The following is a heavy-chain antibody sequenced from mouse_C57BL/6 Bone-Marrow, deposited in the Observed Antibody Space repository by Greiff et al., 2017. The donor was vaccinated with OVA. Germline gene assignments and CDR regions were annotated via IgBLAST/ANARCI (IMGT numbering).Heavy chain of an antibody. CDR1: GYTFTSYW. CDR2: IDPSDSFT. CDR3: AYGSRFAY. Sequence: QVQLQQPGAELVMPGASVKLSCKASGYTFTSYWLHWVKQRPGQGLVWIGEIDPSDSFTNYNQKFKVKFTLTIDKSSSTAYMQLSSLTSEDSSVYYCAYGSRFAYWGQGTLVTVSA. V-gene: IGHV1-69*01. D-gene: IGHD2-2*01. J-gene: IGHJ3*01.